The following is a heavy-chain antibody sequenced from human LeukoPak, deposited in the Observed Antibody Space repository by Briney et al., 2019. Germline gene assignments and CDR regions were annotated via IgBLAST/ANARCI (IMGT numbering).Heavy chain of an antibody. V-gene: IGHV3-23*01. Sequence: GGCLRLSCAASGFTFSSYALSWVRQAPGKGLEWVSVISGIGGNTYYADSVKGRFTISRDNSKNTLYLQVNSLRAEDTAVYYCATASGTYTSTYWGQGTLVTVSS. CDR2: ISGIGGNT. CDR1: GFTFSSYA. J-gene: IGHJ4*02. CDR3: ATASGTYTSTY. D-gene: IGHD1-26*01.